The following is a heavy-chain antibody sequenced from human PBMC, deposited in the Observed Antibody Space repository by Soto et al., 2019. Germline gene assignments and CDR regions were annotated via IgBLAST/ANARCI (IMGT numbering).Heavy chain of an antibody. V-gene: IGHV3-30*03. Sequence: GGSLRLSCAASGFTFSSYGMHWVRQAPGKGLEWVAVISYDGSNKYYADSVKGRFTISRDNSKNTLYLQMNSLRAEDTAVYYCATLWFGEPITGEFDYWGQGTLVTVSS. CDR3: ATLWFGEPITGEFDY. D-gene: IGHD3-10*01. J-gene: IGHJ4*02. CDR2: ISYDGSNK. CDR1: GFTFSSYG.